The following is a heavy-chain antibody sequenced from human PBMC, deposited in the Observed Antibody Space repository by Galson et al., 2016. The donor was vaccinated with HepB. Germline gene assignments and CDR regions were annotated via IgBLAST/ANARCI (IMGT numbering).Heavy chain of an antibody. Sequence: SETLSLTCTVSGGSISSYSWAWIRQSPGKGLECIGYTFYSRTTTYTPSLKSRVTISMDTSKNQISLKLTSVTAADTAVYSCARGGSFYFYALDVWGQGTTVTVS. CDR1: GGSISSYS. CDR3: ARGGSFYFYALDV. V-gene: IGHV4-59*01. CDR2: TFYSRTT. J-gene: IGHJ6*02. D-gene: IGHD1-26*01.